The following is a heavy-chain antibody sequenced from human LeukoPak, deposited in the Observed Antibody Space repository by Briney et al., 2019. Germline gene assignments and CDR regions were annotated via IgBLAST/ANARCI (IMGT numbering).Heavy chain of an antibody. D-gene: IGHD3-10*01. Sequence: GGSLRLSCAASGFTFSSYAMHWVRQAPGKGLEWVAVISYDGSNKYYADSVKGRFTISRDNSKNTLYLQMNSLRAEDTAVYYCARDLGEYYGSGQFDPWGQGTLVTVSS. CDR3: ARDLGEYYGSGQFDP. J-gene: IGHJ5*02. V-gene: IGHV3-30*04. CDR2: ISYDGSNK. CDR1: GFTFSSYA.